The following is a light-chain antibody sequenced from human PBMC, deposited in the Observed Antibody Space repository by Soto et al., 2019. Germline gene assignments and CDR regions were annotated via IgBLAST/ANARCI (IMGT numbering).Light chain of an antibody. V-gene: IGKV3-11*01. CDR3: QQRSNWPSLT. CDR2: DAS. Sequence: EIVLIQSPATLSLSPGERATISSRASHSVGSYLAWYQHKPGQAPRLLISDASNRATGIPARFSGSGSETAFTLTISSLEPEDSAVYYCQQRSNWPSLTFGGGTRWIS. CDR1: HSVGSY. J-gene: IGKJ4*01.